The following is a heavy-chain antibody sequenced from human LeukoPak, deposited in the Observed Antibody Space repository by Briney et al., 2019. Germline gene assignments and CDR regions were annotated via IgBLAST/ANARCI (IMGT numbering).Heavy chain of an antibody. Sequence: SETLSLTCAVHGGSFSGYYWSWIRQPPGKGLEWTGEINHSGSTIYDPSLKSRVTISVDTSKNQFSLKLSSVTAADTAVYYCARGLRVTMVRGGPKRNWFDPWGQGTLVTVSS. V-gene: IGHV4-34*01. CDR2: INHSGST. J-gene: IGHJ5*02. D-gene: IGHD3-10*01. CDR1: GGSFSGYY. CDR3: ARGLRVTMVRGGPKRNWFDP.